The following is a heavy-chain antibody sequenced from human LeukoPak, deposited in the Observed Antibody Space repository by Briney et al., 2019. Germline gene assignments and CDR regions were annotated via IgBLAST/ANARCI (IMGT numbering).Heavy chain of an antibody. V-gene: IGHV3-21*01. J-gene: IGHJ4*02. Sequence: PGGSLRLSCAASGFTFSSYNMNWVRQAPGKGLEWVSSISSTSSYIYYADSVKGRFTISRDNAKNSLYLQMNSLRAEDTAAYYCARDLTVAQEYYFDYWGQGTLVTVSS. CDR1: GFTFSSYN. CDR3: ARDLTVAQEYYFDY. CDR2: ISSTSSYI.